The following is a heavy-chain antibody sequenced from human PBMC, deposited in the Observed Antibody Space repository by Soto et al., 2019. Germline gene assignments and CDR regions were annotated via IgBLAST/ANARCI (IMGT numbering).Heavy chain of an antibody. Sequence: EAHLVESGGGLPQPGGSLRLSCVASGFNFSPYFMAWVRQGPGRGLEWVSHIKGDGTTTAYADSVRGRFIISRDNGRYTLFLQMNSLRDEDTAVYYCVRDRGTPDSFDIWGQGTTVIVSS. CDR3: VRDRGTPDSFDI. CDR1: GFNFSPYF. D-gene: IGHD1-26*01. J-gene: IGHJ3*02. CDR2: IKGDGTTT. V-gene: IGHV3-74*01.